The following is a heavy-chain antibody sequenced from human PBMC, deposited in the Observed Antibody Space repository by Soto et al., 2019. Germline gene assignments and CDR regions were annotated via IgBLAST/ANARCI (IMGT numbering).Heavy chain of an antibody. J-gene: IGHJ4*02. V-gene: IGHV3-23*01. CDR3: ATADGEQWLIPHLDN. Sequence: PGGSLRHYSDTAGSHDQEFAMGLVHQAPGGGPEWDAGIRCCGGSTSYADSVKGRFSLARDDSKSTMSLHLNGLRFEDTARYFCATADGEQWLIPHLDNWGQGP. CDR1: GSHDQEFA. CDR2: IRCCGGST. D-gene: IGHD6-19*01.